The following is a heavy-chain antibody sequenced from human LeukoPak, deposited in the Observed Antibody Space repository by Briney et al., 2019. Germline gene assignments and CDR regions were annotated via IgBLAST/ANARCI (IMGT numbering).Heavy chain of an antibody. CDR3: ASSKEMATTQYYYFDY. V-gene: IGHV4-31*03. J-gene: IGHJ4*02. D-gene: IGHD5-24*01. Sequence: TSETLSLTCTVSGGSISSGGYYWSWIRQHPGKGLEWIGYIYYSGSTYYNPSLKSRVTISVDTSKNQFSLKLSSVTAADTAVYYCASSKEMATTQYYYFDYWGQGTLVTVPS. CDR1: GGSISSGGYY. CDR2: IYYSGST.